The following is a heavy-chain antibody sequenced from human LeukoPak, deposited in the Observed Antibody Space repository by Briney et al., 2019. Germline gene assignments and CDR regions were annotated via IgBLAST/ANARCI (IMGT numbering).Heavy chain of an antibody. CDR3: ARDGALWFGELLSPDYYYGMDV. CDR1: GYTFTSYG. D-gene: IGHD3-10*01. J-gene: IGHJ6*02. CDR2: ISAYNGNT. V-gene: IGHV1-18*01. Sequence: GASVKVSCKASGYTFTSYGISWVRQAPGQGLEWMGWISAYNGNTNYAQKLQGRVTMTTDTSTSTAYMELRSLRSDDTAVYYCARDGALWFGELLSPDYYYGMDVWGQGTTVTVSS.